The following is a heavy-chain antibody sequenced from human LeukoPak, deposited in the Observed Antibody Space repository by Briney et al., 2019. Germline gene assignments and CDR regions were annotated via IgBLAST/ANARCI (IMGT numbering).Heavy chain of an antibody. CDR2: ISGSGGST. Sequence: GGSLRLSCAASGFTFSSYAMSWVRQAPGKGLEWVSAISGSGGSTYYADSVKGRFTISRDNSTNTLYLQMNSLRAEDTAVYYCVSRELYGDHDYWGQGTLVTVSS. J-gene: IGHJ4*02. D-gene: IGHD4-17*01. CDR1: GFTFSSYA. CDR3: VSRELYGDHDY. V-gene: IGHV3-23*01.